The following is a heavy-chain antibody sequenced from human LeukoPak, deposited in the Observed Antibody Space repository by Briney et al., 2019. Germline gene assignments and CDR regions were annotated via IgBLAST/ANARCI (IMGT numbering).Heavy chain of an antibody. J-gene: IGHJ6*03. CDR2: MRWDGGST. CDR3: AQDAGYSYYYYYMDV. Sequence: GGSLRLSCAASGFTFDDYAMHWVRQAPGKGLEWVSLMRWDGGSTYYADSVKGRFTISRDNSKNSLYLQMNSLRAEDTAVYYCAQDAGYSYYYYYMDVWGKGTTVTVSS. CDR1: GFTFDDYA. V-gene: IGHV3-43D*03. D-gene: IGHD5-24*01.